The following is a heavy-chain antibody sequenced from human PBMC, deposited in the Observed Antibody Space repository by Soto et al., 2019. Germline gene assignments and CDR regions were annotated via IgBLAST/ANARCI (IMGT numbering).Heavy chain of an antibody. Sequence: PSETLSLTCTVSGGSVSSGSYYWSRIRQPPGKGLEWIGYIYYSGSTNYNPSLKSRVTISVDTSKNQFSLKLSSVTAADTAVYYCARTAKLMVYATWFDPWGQGTLVTVSS. D-gene: IGHD2-8*01. CDR1: GGSVSSGSYY. CDR2: IYYSGST. J-gene: IGHJ5*02. CDR3: ARTAKLMVYATWFDP. V-gene: IGHV4-61*01.